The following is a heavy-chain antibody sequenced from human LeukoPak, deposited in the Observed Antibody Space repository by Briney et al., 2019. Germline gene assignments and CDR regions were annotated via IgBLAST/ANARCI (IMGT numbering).Heavy chain of an antibody. CDR2: IRNKANGGTA. D-gene: IGHD6-19*01. CDR1: GFTFSDYA. V-gene: IGHV3-49*04. Sequence: GGSLRLSCTTSGFTFSDYAVTWVRQAPGKGLEWVGFIRNKANGGTADYAASVKGRFTISRDDSKTIAYPLMNSLKTEDTAVYYCTRAYSTGWLGINDYWGQGALVTVSS. J-gene: IGHJ4*02. CDR3: TRAYSTGWLGINDY.